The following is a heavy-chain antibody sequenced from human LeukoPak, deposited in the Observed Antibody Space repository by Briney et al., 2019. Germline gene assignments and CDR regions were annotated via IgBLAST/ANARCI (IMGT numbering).Heavy chain of an antibody. CDR2: INHSGST. V-gene: IGHV4-34*01. J-gene: IGHJ4*02. CDR3: ARHGGMATMGY. Sequence: SETLSLTCTVSGGSISSYYWSWIRQPPGKGLEWIGEINHSGSTNYNPSLKSRVTISVDTSKNQFSLKLSSVTAADTAVYYCARHGGMATMGYWGQGTLVTVSS. D-gene: IGHD5-24*01. CDR1: GGSISSYY.